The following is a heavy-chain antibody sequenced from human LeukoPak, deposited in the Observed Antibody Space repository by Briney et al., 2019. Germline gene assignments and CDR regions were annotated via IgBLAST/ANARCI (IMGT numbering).Heavy chain of an antibody. Sequence: GGSLRLSCAASGFTFSTHGMSWVRQAPGKGLEWVSAISGSGGSTYYADSVKGRFTISRDNSKNTLYLQMNSLRAEDTAVYYCAKDPAVDTFDYWGQGTLVTVSS. V-gene: IGHV3-23*01. CDR3: AKDPAVDTFDY. D-gene: IGHD5-18*01. CDR2: ISGSGGST. CDR1: GFTFSTHG. J-gene: IGHJ4*02.